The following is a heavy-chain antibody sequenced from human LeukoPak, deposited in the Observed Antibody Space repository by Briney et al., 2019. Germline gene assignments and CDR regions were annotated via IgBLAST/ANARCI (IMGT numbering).Heavy chain of an antibody. Sequence: GGSLRLSCAASGFTFSDYYMSWIRQAPGKGLEWVSYISSSSRYTNYADSVKGRFTISRDNAKNSLYLQMNSLRAEDTALYYCARVEGMEWFGELLSAFDIWGQGTMVTVSS. D-gene: IGHD3-10*01. V-gene: IGHV3-11*05. J-gene: IGHJ3*02. CDR2: ISSSSRYT. CDR3: ARVEGMEWFGELLSAFDI. CDR1: GFTFSDYY.